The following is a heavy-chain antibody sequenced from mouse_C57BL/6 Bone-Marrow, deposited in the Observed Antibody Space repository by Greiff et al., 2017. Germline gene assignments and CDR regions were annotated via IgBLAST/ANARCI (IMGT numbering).Heavy chain of an antibody. J-gene: IGHJ3*01. CDR3: ARSALFAY. Sequence: VQLKESGPVLVKPGPSVTISCKASGFTFTDYDMHWVKQTPGHSLEWIGLVYPYNGGTTYNQKFKGKATLTVDTSSSTAYMELHSLTSEGSAVFDCARSALFAYWGQGTLVTVSA. V-gene: IGHV1-36*01. CDR1: GFTFTDYD. CDR2: VYPYNGGT.